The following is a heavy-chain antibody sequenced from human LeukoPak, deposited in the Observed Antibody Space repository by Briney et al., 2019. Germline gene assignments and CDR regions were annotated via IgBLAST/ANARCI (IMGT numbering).Heavy chain of an antibody. CDR3: ARVIMVRGVSFDY. CDR2: IYSGSST. CDR1: GFTVSSNY. D-gene: IGHD3-10*01. V-gene: IGHV3-53*04. J-gene: IGHJ4*02. Sequence: GGSLRLSCAASGFTVSSNYMSWVRQASGKGLEWVSVIYSGSSTYYADSVKGRFTISRHNSKNTLYLQMNSLRAEDTAVYYCARVIMVRGVSFDYWGQGTLVTVSS.